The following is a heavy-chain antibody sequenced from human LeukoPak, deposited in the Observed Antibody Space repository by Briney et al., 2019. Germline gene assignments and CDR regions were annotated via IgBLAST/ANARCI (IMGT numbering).Heavy chain of an antibody. CDR2: IYHNGNT. J-gene: IGHJ5*02. Sequence: SSETLSLTCAVYGGSFSGYYWSWIRQPPRKGLEWIGSIYHNGNTYYNPSLKSRVTISVDTSKNEFSLKLSSVTAADTAVYYCARAYHSSWYLNWFDPWGQGTLVTVSS. V-gene: IGHV4-34*01. CDR1: GGSFSGYY. D-gene: IGHD6-13*01. CDR3: ARAYHSSWYLNWFDP.